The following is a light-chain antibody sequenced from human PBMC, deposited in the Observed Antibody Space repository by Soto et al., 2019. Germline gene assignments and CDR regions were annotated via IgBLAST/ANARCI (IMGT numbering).Light chain of an antibody. CDR2: EGN. CDR3: CSYAGSGALV. Sequence: QSALTQPASVSGSPGQSITISCTGSSSDVGSYNAVSWYQQHPGKAPKLMIYEGNKRPSGVSNRFSGSKSGNTASLTISGVQAEDEAAYYCCSYAGSGALVFGGGTKLTVL. CDR1: SSDVGSYNA. J-gene: IGLJ3*02. V-gene: IGLV2-23*01.